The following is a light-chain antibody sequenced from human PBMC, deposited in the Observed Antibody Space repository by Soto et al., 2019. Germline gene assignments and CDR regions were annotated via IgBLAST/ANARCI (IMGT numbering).Light chain of an antibody. CDR2: KAS. J-gene: IGKJ4*01. Sequence: DIQMTQSPSTLSASVGDRVTITCRASQNINNWLAWYQQKPGKAPQLLIYKASDLESGVPSRFSGGGSGTEFTLTISSLQPDDFATYYCQQYNSYLLTFGGGTKVEIK. CDR3: QQYNSYLLT. V-gene: IGKV1-5*03. CDR1: QNINNW.